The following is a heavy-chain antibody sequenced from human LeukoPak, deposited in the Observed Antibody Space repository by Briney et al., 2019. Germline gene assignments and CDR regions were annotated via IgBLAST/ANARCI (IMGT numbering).Heavy chain of an antibody. CDR3: ASTSIDAFDI. CDR1: GGTFSSYA. D-gene: IGHD3-16*01. J-gene: IGHJ3*02. Sequence: GASVKVSCKASGGTFSSYAISWVRQMPGKGLEWMGIIYPGDSDTRYSPSFQGQVTISADKSISTAYLQWSSLKASDTAMYYCASTSIDAFDIWGQGTMVTVSS. CDR2: IYPGDSDT. V-gene: IGHV5-51*03.